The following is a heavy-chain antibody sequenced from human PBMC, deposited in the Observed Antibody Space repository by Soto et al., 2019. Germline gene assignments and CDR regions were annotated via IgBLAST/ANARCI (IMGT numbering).Heavy chain of an antibody. CDR3: ARQRADYGSGADTFYFDS. V-gene: IGHV3-23*01. CDR2: LSGSGGTT. CDR1: GVTFSNYA. D-gene: IGHD3-10*01. J-gene: IGHJ4*02. Sequence: GGSLRLSCTVSGVTFSNYAMNWVRQAPGKGLEWVSSLSGSGGTTYYADSVKGRFIISRDNSKNTLYLLMNSLRAEDTALYYCARQRADYGSGADTFYFDSWGQGALVTVSS.